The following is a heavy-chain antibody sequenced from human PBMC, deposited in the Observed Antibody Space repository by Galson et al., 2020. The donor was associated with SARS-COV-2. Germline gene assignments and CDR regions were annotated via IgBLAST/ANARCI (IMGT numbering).Heavy chain of an antibody. CDR2: ILGDEST. Sequence: IDAGGSLRLSCVGSGLDVTDYYMNWVRQAPGKGLEWVSIILGDESTYYADSGKGRFTASRDKSVNTAYLQMNSMRAEDTPVYYCARAWGYYFDGRWDYWGRGTLVAVSS. D-gene: IGHD3-22*01. V-gene: IGHV3-53*01. J-gene: IGHJ4*02. CDR1: GLDVTDYY. CDR3: ARAWGYYFDGRWDY.